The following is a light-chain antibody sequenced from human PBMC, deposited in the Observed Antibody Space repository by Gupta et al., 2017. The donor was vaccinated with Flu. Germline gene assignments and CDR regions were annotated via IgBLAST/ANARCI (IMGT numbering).Light chain of an antibody. Sequence: SRGERATINCKSSQSVLYTSNNKNYLAWYQQRPGQPPKLLIYWASTRESGVPDRFSGTGSGTDFTLTISSLQAEDVAVYYCQQYDDSPLTFGGGTKVEIK. V-gene: IGKV4-1*01. CDR2: WAS. J-gene: IGKJ4*01. CDR3: QQYDDSPLT. CDR1: QSVLYTSNNKNY.